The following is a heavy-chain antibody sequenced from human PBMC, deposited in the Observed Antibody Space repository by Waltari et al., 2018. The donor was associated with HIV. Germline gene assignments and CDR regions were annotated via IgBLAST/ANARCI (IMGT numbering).Heavy chain of an antibody. D-gene: IGHD3-10*01. Sequence: QLLLQESGPGLVKPSETLALTCRVSVYLSGAGSYWVWIRQPPGEGLEWISPIHQSGRSYYNPSLKIRLTISIDTSTNEFSLKVNSVTAADTAVYYCARLDYGSGTPDIYVMDVWGQGTSVTVSS. CDR2: IHQSGRS. J-gene: IGHJ6*02. V-gene: IGHV4-38-2*02. CDR1: VYLSGAGSY. CDR3: ARLDYGSGTPDIYVMDV.